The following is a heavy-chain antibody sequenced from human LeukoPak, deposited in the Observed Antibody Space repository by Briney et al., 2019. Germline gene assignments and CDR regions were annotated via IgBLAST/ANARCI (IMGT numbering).Heavy chain of an antibody. CDR1: DGSIRTYY. D-gene: IGHD6-6*01. V-gene: IGHV4-59*01. CDR2: IYYRGDI. Sequence: SETLSLTCSVSDGSIRTYYWSWIRQSPGQGLEWIGNIYYRGDINYNPSLKSRVTVSVDTSRNQFSLRLSSVTAADTAVYYCARGGSRVISSSDFDSRGQGILVTVSS. J-gene: IGHJ4*02. CDR3: ARGGSRVISSSDFDS.